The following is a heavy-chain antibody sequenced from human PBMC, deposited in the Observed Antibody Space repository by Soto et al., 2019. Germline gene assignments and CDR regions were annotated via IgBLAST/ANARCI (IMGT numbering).Heavy chain of an antibody. V-gene: IGHV1-2*02. Sequence: QEQLVQSGAEVKKPGASVKVSCKASGYTFTDYYMHWVRQAPGQGLEWMGWINPDSGGTRYAQKFQERVTMTRETSVTTAYMELSRLTSDDTAVYYCAREMDYYRTWGQGTLVTVSS. CDR3: AREMDYYRT. CDR2: INPDSGGT. J-gene: IGHJ5*02. CDR1: GYTFTDYY. D-gene: IGHD3-22*01.